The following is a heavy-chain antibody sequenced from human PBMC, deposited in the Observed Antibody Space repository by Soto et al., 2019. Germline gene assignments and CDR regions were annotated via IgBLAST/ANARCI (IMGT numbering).Heavy chain of an antibody. CDR3: ARYRREAAAGYTLDY. Sequence: SETLSLTCTVSCGSISSNYWTWIRQPPGKGLEWIGYVYNSGSTNYNPSLKSRVTISEDTSKSQFSLKVNSMTAADTAVYYCARYRREAAAGYTLDYWGQGILVTVSS. V-gene: IGHV4-59*01. CDR2: VYNSGST. J-gene: IGHJ4*02. D-gene: IGHD6-13*01. CDR1: CGSISSNY.